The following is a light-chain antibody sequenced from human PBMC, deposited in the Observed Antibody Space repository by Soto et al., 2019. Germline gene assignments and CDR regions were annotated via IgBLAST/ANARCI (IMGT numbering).Light chain of an antibody. CDR1: SSNIGAGYD. CDR3: QSYDSSLSGWV. V-gene: IGLV1-40*01. J-gene: IGLJ3*02. CDR2: GNS. Sequence: QSVLTQPPSVSGAPGQRVTISCTGSSSNIGAGYDVHWYQQLPGTAPKLLIYGNSNRPSGVPDRFSGSKSGTSASLAITGLQAEDEDDYSCQSYDSSLSGWVFGGGTTVTVL.